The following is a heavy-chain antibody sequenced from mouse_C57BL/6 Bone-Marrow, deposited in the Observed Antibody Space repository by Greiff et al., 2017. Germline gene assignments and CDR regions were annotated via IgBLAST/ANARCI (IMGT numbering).Heavy chain of an antibody. CDR3: ARAQIATVVDY. Sequence: QVQLKQSGTVLARPGASVKMSCKASGYTFTSYWMHWVKQRPGQGLEWIGYINPSSGYTKYNQKFKDKATLTADKSSSTAYMQLSSLTYEDSAVYYCARAQIATVVDYWGQGTTLTVSS. CDR2: INPSSGYT. CDR1: GYTFTSYW. V-gene: IGHV1-7*01. D-gene: IGHD1-1*01. J-gene: IGHJ2*01.